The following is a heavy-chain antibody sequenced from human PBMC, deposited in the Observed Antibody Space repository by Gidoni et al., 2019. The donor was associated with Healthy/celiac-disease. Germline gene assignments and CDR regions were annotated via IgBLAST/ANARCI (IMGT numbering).Heavy chain of an antibody. CDR2: ISSSSSYI. J-gene: IGHJ3*02. CDR1: S. Sequence: SMNWVRQAPGKGLAWVSSISSSSSYIYYADSVKGRFTISRDNAKNSLYLQMNSLRAEDTAVYYCAREFAPDVGIDSWGQGTMVTVSS. D-gene: IGHD7-27*01. V-gene: IGHV3-21*01. CDR3: AREFAPDVGIDS.